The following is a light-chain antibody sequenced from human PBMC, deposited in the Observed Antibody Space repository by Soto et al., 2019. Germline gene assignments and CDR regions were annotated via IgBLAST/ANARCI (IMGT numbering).Light chain of an antibody. V-gene: IGLV1-40*01. Sequence: QSVLTQPPSVSAAPGQRVTLSCTGSSSNIGAGNDVHADKQRPGTAPEPLIYGNSKRPSGVPDRFSGSKSGTSASLAITGLQAEDEADYYCQAYDSSLSVRVFGVGTKVTVL. J-gene: IGLJ3*02. CDR1: SSNIGAGND. CDR2: GNS. CDR3: QAYDSSLSVRV.